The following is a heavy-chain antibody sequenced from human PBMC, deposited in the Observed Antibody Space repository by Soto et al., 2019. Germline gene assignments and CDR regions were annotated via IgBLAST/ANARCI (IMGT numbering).Heavy chain of an antibody. CDR3: ARDRDTSGWYRSKY. CDR1: GYTFSNYG. J-gene: IGHJ4*02. D-gene: IGHD6-19*01. Sequence: QVQLVQSGGEVKQPGASVKVSCKTSGYTFSNYGISWVRQAPGQGLEWVGWISGYNGNTKHAQNVQGRVTLTTDTSTSTAYMELRSLTSDDTAVYYGARDRDTSGWYRSKYWGQGTLVGVSS. V-gene: IGHV1-18*01. CDR2: ISGYNGNT.